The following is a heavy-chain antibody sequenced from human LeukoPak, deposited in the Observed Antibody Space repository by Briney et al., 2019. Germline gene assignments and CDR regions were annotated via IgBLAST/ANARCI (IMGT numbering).Heavy chain of an antibody. CDR1: GFTFSDYY. J-gene: IGHJ5*02. V-gene: IGHV3-7*03. CDR2: IKQDGSEK. D-gene: IGHD3-10*01. Sequence: GGSLRLSCAASGFTFSDYYMSWVRQAPGKGLEWVANIKQDGSEKYYVDSVKGRFTISRDNAKNSLYLQMNSLRAEDTAVYYCARVSLLLWFGELLSWFDPWGQGTLVTVSS. CDR3: ARVSLLLWFGELLSWFDP.